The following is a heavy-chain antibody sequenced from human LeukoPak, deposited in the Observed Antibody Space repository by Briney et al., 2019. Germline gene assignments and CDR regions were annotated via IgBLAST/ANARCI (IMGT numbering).Heavy chain of an antibody. CDR1: AFILSDYW. Sequence: GGPLRLSCAAAAFILSDYWMNWVRQAPGKGLEWVAAISSSGDSTAHADSVKGRFTISRDNSKNTVFLQMNSLRAEDTAVYYCAKTPGGYLDYWGQGTRVTVSS. J-gene: IGHJ4*02. CDR3: AKTPGGYLDY. CDR2: ISSSGDST. V-gene: IGHV3-23*01.